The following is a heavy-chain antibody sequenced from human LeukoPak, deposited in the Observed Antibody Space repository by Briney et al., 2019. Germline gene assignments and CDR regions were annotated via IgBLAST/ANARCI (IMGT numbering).Heavy chain of an antibody. CDR3: AKDLEGNFDY. D-gene: IGHD1-1*01. Sequence: GGSLRLSCAASGFTFSSYAMSWVRQAPGKGLEWVSAISCSGGSTYYADSVKGRFTISRENSKNTLYLQMNSLRAEDTAVYYCAKDLEGNFDYWGQGTLVTVSS. V-gene: IGHV3-23*01. J-gene: IGHJ4*02. CDR1: GFTFSSYA. CDR2: ISCSGGST.